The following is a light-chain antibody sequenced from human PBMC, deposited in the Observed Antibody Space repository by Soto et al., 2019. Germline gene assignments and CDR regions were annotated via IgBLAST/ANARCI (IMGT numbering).Light chain of an antibody. J-gene: IGLJ1*01. Sequence: QSALTQPASVSGSPGQSITLSFTGTSSDVGGYDFVSWYRQYPGQAPKILIYEVTHRPSGVPDRFSGSKSGNTASLTISGLQADDEADYYCSSYTITSSPGFGPGTKRTVL. CDR3: SSYTITSSPG. V-gene: IGLV2-14*01. CDR2: EVT. CDR1: SSDVGGYDF.